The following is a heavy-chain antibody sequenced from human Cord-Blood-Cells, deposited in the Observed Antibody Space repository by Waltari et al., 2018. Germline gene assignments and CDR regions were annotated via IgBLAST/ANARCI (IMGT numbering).Heavy chain of an antibody. Sequence: QLQLQESGPGLVKPSETLSLTCTVSGGSISSSSYYWGWIRQPPGKGLEWIGSIYYSGSTYYNPPLKSRVTISVDTSKNQFSLKLSSVTAADTAVYYCASRPGAAAGTFDYWGQGTLVTVSS. CDR2: IYYSGST. V-gene: IGHV4-39*01. D-gene: IGHD6-13*01. CDR3: ASRPGAAAGTFDY. J-gene: IGHJ4*02. CDR1: GGSISSSSYY.